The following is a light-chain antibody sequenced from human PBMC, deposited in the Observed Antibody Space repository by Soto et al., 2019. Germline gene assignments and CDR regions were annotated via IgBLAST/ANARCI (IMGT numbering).Light chain of an antibody. CDR2: DAS. J-gene: IGKJ1*01. Sequence: DIQMTQSPSTLSASVGDRVTITCRASQSISSWLAWYQQKPGKAPKLLIYDASSLESGVPSRFSGSASGTEFTLTISSLQPDDFATYYCQQYNSYCWTFGQGTKVEIK. V-gene: IGKV1-5*01. CDR3: QQYNSYCWT. CDR1: QSISSW.